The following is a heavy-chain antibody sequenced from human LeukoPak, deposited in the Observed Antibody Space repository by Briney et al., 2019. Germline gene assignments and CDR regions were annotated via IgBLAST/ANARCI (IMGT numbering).Heavy chain of an antibody. Sequence: ASVKVSCKASGYTFTSYGISWVRQAPGQGLEWMGWISAYNGNTNYAQKLQGRVTMTTYTSTSTAYMELRSLRSDDTAVYYCARSYSMVRGVIPSYPGYEPPTIDAFDIWGQGTMVTVSS. CDR3: ARSYSMVRGVIPSYPGYEPPTIDAFDI. CDR2: ISAYNGNT. J-gene: IGHJ3*02. V-gene: IGHV1-18*01. D-gene: IGHD3-10*01. CDR1: GYTFTSYG.